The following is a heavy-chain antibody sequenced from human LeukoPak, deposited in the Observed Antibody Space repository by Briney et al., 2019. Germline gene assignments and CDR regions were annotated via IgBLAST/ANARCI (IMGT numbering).Heavy chain of an antibody. Sequence: GGSLRLSCEASGFTFRIYWMSCVRQAPGKGLEWVANIKHDGSEKYYVDSVKGRFTISRDNAKNSLYLQMNGLRAEDTAVYYCARDYFYPMDVWGQGTTVTVSS. J-gene: IGHJ6*02. CDR3: ARDYFYPMDV. V-gene: IGHV3-7*04. CDR2: IKHDGSEK. CDR1: GFTFRIYW.